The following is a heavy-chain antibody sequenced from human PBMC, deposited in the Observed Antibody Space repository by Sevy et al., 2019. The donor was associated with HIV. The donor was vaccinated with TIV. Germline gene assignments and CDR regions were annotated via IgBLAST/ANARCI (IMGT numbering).Heavy chain of an antibody. V-gene: IGHV3-30-3*01. Sequence: GGSLRLSCAVSGFTFSTYAMHWVPQAPGKGLECVAIVSSDGSEINYADSVKGRFTISRDNSRNTLYLQMNSLRTEDTALYYCARDQLGSIDYWGQGTLVTVSS. D-gene: IGHD7-27*01. CDR1: GFTFSTYA. CDR3: ARDQLGSIDY. CDR2: VSSDGSEI. J-gene: IGHJ4*02.